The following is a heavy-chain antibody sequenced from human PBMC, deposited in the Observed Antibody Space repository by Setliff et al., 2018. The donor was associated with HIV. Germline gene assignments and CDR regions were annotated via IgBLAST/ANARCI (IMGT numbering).Heavy chain of an antibody. D-gene: IGHD2-8*01. CDR3: VLYSTGASRFDY. V-gene: IGHV1-69-2*01. J-gene: IGHJ4*02. CDR1: GYTFIDKY. Sequence: ASVKVSCKASGYTFIDKYMHWVRQAPGKGLHWMGRIDPENDEKKYSQKFQVRFTMTADRSTDTAYMELRGLRSEDTAIYYCVLYSTGASRFDYWGQGTLVTVSS. CDR2: IDPENDEK.